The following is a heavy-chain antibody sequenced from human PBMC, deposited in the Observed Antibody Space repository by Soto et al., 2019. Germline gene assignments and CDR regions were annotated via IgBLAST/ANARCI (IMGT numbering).Heavy chain of an antibody. CDR1: GFTFSSYG. D-gene: IGHD4-17*01. Sequence: QVQLVESGGGVVQPGRSLRLSCAASGFTFSSYGIHWVRQAPGKGLEWVAVIWYDGSNKYYADSVKGRFTISRDNSKNTLYLQMNSLRAEDTAVYYCARDFSYGDYVNPDYWGQGTLVTVSS. V-gene: IGHV3-33*01. J-gene: IGHJ4*02. CDR3: ARDFSYGDYVNPDY. CDR2: IWYDGSNK.